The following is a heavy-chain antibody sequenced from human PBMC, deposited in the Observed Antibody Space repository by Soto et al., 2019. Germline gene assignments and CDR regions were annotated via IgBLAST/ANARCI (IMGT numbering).Heavy chain of an antibody. CDR3: VKQRGSVKTYYSNMDV. Sequence: EVQLLESGGGLVQPGGSLRLSCETSGFSFNSYAMTWVRQAPGMGLEWVAVINYNSRATFHAQSVKGMSTISRDNPRNTVFLQTDSLRAEATGVYYLVKQRGSVKTYYSNMDVWGLGTTVIVS. J-gene: IGHJ6*02. V-gene: IGHV3-23*01. CDR2: INYNSRAT. D-gene: IGHD3-10*01. CDR1: GFSFNSYA.